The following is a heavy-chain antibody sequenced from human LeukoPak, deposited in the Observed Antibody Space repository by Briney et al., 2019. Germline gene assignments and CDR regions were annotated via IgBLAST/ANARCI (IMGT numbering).Heavy chain of an antibody. CDR1: GFTFSTYS. Sequence: GGSLRLSCAASGFTFSTYSMNWVRQAPGKGLEWVSVIYSGGSTYYADSVKGRFTISRDNSKNTLYLRMNSLRAEDTTVYYCARDYDSSGYFDYWGQGTLVTVSS. D-gene: IGHD3-22*01. V-gene: IGHV3-66*02. CDR3: ARDYDSSGYFDY. J-gene: IGHJ4*02. CDR2: IYSGGST.